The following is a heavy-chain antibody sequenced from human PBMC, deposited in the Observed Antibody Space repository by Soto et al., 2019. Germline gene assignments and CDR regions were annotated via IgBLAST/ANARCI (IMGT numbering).Heavy chain of an antibody. CDR3: ASSSFLRSGDCFQGFDV. J-gene: IGHJ6*02. CDR1: GGSFSAYY. V-gene: IGHV4-34*01. D-gene: IGHD3-10*01. CDR2: VNHGGTS. Sequence: SETLSLTGAIHGGSFSAYYWDSILQPPGKGLEWIGEVNHGGTSNYNPSLKSRVIISVDTSKNQFSLKLTSVTAEDTAVYFCASSSFLRSGDCFQGFDVWGQGTTVTVSS.